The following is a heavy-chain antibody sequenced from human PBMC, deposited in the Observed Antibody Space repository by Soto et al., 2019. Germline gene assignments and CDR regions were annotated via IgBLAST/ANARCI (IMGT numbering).Heavy chain of an antibody. V-gene: IGHV1-2*02. CDR1: GYTFTGFY. CDR2: IKPNNGGT. D-gene: IGHD4-17*01. Sequence: GASVKVSCKASGYTFTGFYMHWVRQAPGQGLEWMGWIKPNNGGTNYVQKFQDRVTMTRDTSITTDYMELSGLRSDDTAVYYCARDPGPYGDYSYWGQGTLVTVSS. J-gene: IGHJ4*02. CDR3: ARDPGPYGDYSY.